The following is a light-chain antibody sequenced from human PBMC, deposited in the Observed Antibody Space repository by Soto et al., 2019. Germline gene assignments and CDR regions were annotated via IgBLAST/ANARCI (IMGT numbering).Light chain of an antibody. V-gene: IGKV3-11*01. CDR2: DAS. J-gene: IGKJ2*01. Sequence: EIVLTQSPATLSLSPGERATLSCRASQSVSSYLAWYQQKPGQAPRLLIYDASNRATGIPARFSGSGSGTDCTITISRLEPDDFAVYYCQQRSNWPPYTFGQGTKLEIK. CDR3: QQRSNWPPYT. CDR1: QSVSSY.